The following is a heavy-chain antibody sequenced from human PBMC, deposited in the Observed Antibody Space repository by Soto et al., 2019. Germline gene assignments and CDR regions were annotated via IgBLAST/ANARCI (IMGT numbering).Heavy chain of an antibody. CDR3: ARDRRLYYSDACDS. Sequence: QVQLVESGGGVVQPGRSLRLSCAASGFTFSIYGMHWVRHAPGKGLEWVAMISFDGSEKYYTDSVKGRSHIARDSSKNRIYQQMDRLRVEHTVVYYCARDRRLYYSDACDSWGQGTTVTVSS. CDR2: ISFDGSEK. D-gene: IGHD1-26*01. CDR1: GFTFSIYG. V-gene: IGHV3-30*03. J-gene: IGHJ3*02.